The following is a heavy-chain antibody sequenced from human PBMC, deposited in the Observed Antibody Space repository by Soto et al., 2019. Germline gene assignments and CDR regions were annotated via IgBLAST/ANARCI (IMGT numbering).Heavy chain of an antibody. Sequence: QVHLVQSGVEVKKPGASVKVSCKASGYNFINYGITWVRQAPGQGLEWVGWIRVHKGNTNYAQKFQGRVTMTTDTSTNTAYMELRSLRPDDTAVYYCVRDLDGSGSYYTDYWGPGTLVIVSS. CDR3: VRDLDGSGSYYTDY. CDR1: GYNFINYG. J-gene: IGHJ4*02. CDR2: IRVHKGNT. V-gene: IGHV1-18*01. D-gene: IGHD3-10*01.